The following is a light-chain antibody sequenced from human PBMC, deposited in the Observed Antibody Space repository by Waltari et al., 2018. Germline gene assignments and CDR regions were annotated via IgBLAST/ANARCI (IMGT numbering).Light chain of an antibody. J-gene: IGKJ1*01. CDR2: GAS. CDR1: QSISSY. V-gene: IGKV1-39*01. Sequence: DIQMTQSPSSLSASVGDRVTITCRASQSISSYLNWYQQKPGKAPKLLIYGASSLQSGVPSRFSGSGSGADFTLTISSLQPEDFATYYCQQGYSSPPTFGQGTKVGLK. CDR3: QQGYSSPPT.